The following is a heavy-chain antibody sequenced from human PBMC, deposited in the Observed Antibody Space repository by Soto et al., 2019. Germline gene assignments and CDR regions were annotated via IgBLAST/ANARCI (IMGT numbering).Heavy chain of an antibody. CDR1: GFTFSTYV. CDR3: ARDGAGMSWHGDY. V-gene: IGHV3-33*01. Sequence: QVHLVESGGGVVQPGRSLRLSCAASGFTFSTYVMHWVRQAPGKGLEWVAVIWYDGSNEYYADSVQGRFTISRDNSKNTLYLQMNSLRAEDTAMYYCARDGAGMSWHGDYWGQGTLVTVSS. J-gene: IGHJ4*02. CDR2: IWYDGSNE. D-gene: IGHD6-13*01.